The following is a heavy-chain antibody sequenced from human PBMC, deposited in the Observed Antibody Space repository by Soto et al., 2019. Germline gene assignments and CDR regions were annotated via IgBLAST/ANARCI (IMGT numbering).Heavy chain of an antibody. CDR2: IYYSGST. V-gene: IGHV4-39*01. Sequence: SETLSLTCTVSGGSISSSSYYWGWIRQPPGKGLEWIGSIYYSGSTYYNPSLKSRVTISVDTSKNQFSLKLSSVTAADTAVYYCARAETYDILTGPGGYYFDYWGQGTLVTVSS. CDR1: GGSISSSSYY. J-gene: IGHJ4*02. D-gene: IGHD3-9*01. CDR3: ARAETYDILTGPGGYYFDY.